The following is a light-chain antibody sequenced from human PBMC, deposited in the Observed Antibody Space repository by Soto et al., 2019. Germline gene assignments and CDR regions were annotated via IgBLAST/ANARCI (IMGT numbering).Light chain of an antibody. J-gene: IGKJ1*01. V-gene: IGKV3-15*01. CDR3: QQYYRWPQT. Sequence: IGIKQSPTPPSVSPGERATLSCMASRSLSFNLAWYQQKPGQAPRLLIYAASTRATGIPARFSGSGSGTEFTLAISSLQSEDFAVYYCQQYYRWPQTFGQGTKVDI. CDR1: RSLSFN. CDR2: AAS.